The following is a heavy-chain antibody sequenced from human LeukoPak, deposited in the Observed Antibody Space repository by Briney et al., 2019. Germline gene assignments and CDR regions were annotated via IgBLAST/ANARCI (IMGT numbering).Heavy chain of an antibody. CDR1: GFTFSSYA. D-gene: IGHD1-26*01. Sequence: GGSLRLSCAASGFTFSSYAMSWVRQAPGKGLEWVSSISASGAMTYYADSVKGRFTVSRDNSKNTLYLQMSRLTAADTAVYNCAKDRSIGTYYTFDHWGQGNPGHRLF. J-gene: IGHJ4*02. CDR3: AKDRSIGTYYTFDH. CDR2: ISASGAMT. V-gene: IGHV3-23*01.